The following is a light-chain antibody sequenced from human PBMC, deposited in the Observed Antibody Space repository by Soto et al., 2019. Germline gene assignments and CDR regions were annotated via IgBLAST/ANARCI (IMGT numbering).Light chain of an antibody. CDR3: QQRSNWPSIT. CDR1: QSVSSY. CDR2: DAS. J-gene: IGKJ5*01. Sequence: EIVLTQSPATLSLSPGERATLSCRASQSVSSYLAWYQQKPGQAPRLLIYDASNRATGIPARFSGSGSGTDFTLTINSLEPEDSAVYYCQQRSNWPSITFGQGTRVEIK. V-gene: IGKV3-11*01.